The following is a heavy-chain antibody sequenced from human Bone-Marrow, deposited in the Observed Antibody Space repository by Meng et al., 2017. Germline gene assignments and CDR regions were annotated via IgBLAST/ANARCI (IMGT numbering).Heavy chain of an antibody. CDR2: ISGNGDTT. CDR3: AKGLVSFATGGLDY. J-gene: IGHJ4*02. CDR1: GFTFSSHA. V-gene: IGHV3-23*01. D-gene: IGHD2-8*01. Sequence: GESLKISCAASGFTFSSHAISWVRQAPGKGLQWVSRISGNGDTTNFAAFVKGRFTISRDNSKSTVYMQMNSLRVEETAIYYCAKGLVSFATGGLDYWGRGILVTVSS.